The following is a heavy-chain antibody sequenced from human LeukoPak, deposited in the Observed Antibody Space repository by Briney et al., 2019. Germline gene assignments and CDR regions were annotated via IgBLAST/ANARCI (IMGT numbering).Heavy chain of an antibody. CDR1: GGSISSSSYY. CDR2: IYYSGST. CDR3: ARGWSGSYGGTDAFDI. Sequence: SETLSLTCTVSGGSISSSSYYWGWIRQPPGKGLEWIGNIYYSGSTYYNPSLKSRVTISVDTSKNQFSLKLSSVTAADTAMYYCARGWSGSYGGTDAFDIWGHGTMVTASS. J-gene: IGHJ3*02. D-gene: IGHD1-26*01. V-gene: IGHV4-39*07.